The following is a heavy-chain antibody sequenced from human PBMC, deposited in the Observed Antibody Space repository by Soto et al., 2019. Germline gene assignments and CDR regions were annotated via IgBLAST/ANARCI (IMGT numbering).Heavy chain of an antibody. D-gene: IGHD5-12*01. Sequence: GESLKISCKGSGYSFTSYWIGWVRQMPGKGLEWMGIIYPGDSDTRYSPSFQGQVTISADKSISTAYLQWSSLKASDTAMCYCARSTAHSGYDLYYYYYMDVWGKGTTVTVSS. CDR3: ARSTAHSGYDLYYYYYMDV. CDR1: GYSFTSYW. CDR2: IYPGDSDT. J-gene: IGHJ6*03. V-gene: IGHV5-51*01.